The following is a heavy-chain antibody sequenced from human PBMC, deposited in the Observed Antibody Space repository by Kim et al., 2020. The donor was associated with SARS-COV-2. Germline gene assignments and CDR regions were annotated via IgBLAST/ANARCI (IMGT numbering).Heavy chain of an antibody. CDR3: ASLPQHNYGDY. Sequence: GGSLRLSCAASGFTFSSYSMNWVRQAPGKGLEWVSSISSSSSYIYYADSGKGRFTISRDNAKNSLYLEMNSLRAEDTAVYYCASLPQHNYGDYWGQGTLVTVSS. J-gene: IGHJ4*02. V-gene: IGHV3-21*01. D-gene: IGHD4-17*01. CDR2: ISSSSSYI. CDR1: GFTFSSYS.